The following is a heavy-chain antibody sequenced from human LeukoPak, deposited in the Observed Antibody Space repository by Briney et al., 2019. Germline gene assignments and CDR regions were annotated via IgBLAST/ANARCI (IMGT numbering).Heavy chain of an antibody. D-gene: IGHD3-16*01. CDR2: IYNDGST. Sequence: NPSETLSLTCTVSGAHIYNFYWSWLRQPAGKGLEWIGRIYNDGSTKYNPSLKSRVTLSADVSKDQFSLNLTSVTAADTAVYYCAKAGGGTFDPWGPGTLVIVSS. CDR1: GAHIYNFY. J-gene: IGHJ5*02. V-gene: IGHV4-4*07. CDR3: AKAGGGTFDP.